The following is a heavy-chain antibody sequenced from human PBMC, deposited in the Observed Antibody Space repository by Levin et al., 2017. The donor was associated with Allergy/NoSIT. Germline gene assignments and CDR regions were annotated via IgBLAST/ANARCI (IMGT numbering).Heavy chain of an antibody. J-gene: IGHJ3*02. CDR3: ARGTRDRDYPDI. D-gene: IGHD4-17*01. CDR2: INTNTGNP. V-gene: IGHV7-4-1*02. Sequence: GGSLRLSCKASGYSLTRNAMNWVRQAPGQGLEWMGWINTNTGNPTYAQGFTGRFVFSLDTSVSTAYLQISSLKAEDTAVYYCARGTRDRDYPDIWGQGTMVTVSS. CDR1: GYSLTRNA.